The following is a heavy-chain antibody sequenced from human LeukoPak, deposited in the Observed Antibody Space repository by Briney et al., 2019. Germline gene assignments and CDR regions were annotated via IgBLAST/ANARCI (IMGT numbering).Heavy chain of an antibody. Sequence: GGSLRLSCAASGFTFSSYWMHWVRQAPGKGLVWVSRINSDGSSTSYADYVKGRFTISRDNAKNTLYLQMNSLRAEGTAVYYCAKWKYSNSGIDDYWGQGTLVTVSS. D-gene: IGHD6-6*01. CDR1: GFTFSSYW. V-gene: IGHV3-74*01. CDR3: AKWKYSNSGIDDY. J-gene: IGHJ4*02. CDR2: INSDGSST.